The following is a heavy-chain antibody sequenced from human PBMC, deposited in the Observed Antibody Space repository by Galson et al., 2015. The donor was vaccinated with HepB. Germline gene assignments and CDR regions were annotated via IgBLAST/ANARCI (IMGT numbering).Heavy chain of an antibody. CDR2: IYYSGGS. J-gene: IGHJ4*02. D-gene: IGHD4-17*01. Sequence: ETLSLTCTVSGGSISTSSYYWGWIRQPPGKGLEWIGNIYYSGGSYYNPSLKSRVTISLDTSKNQFSLKLTSMTAADTAVYYCARDTVTAGGTPFDFWGQGTLVTVSS. V-gene: IGHV4-39*07. CDR3: ARDTVTAGGTPFDF. CDR1: GGSISTSSYY.